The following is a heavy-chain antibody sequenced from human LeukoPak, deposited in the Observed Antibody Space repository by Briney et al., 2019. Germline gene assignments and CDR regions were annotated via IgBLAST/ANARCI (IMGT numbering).Heavy chain of an antibody. Sequence: GGSLRLSCAASGITFRSYAMHWVRQAPGRGLEWVAVISYDGSNENYADSVKGRFTISRDKSKNSLYLQMNSLRAEDTAVYYCAELGITMIGGVWGKGTTVTISS. CDR2: ISYDGSNE. D-gene: IGHD3-10*02. V-gene: IGHV3-30*04. CDR3: AELGITMIGGV. CDR1: GITFRSYA. J-gene: IGHJ6*04.